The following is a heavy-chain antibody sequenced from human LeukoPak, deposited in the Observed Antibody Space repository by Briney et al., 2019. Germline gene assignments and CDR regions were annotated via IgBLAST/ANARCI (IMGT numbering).Heavy chain of an antibody. D-gene: IGHD2-2*01. CDR2: INHSGST. Sequence: SETLSLTCAVYGGSFSGYYWSWIRQPPGKGLEWIGEINHSGSTNYNPSLKSRVTISVDTSKNQLSLELSSVTAADTAVYYCARGVVVPAAPARDYYYGMDVWGQGTTVTVSS. CDR3: ARGVVVPAAPARDYYYGMDV. V-gene: IGHV4-34*01. J-gene: IGHJ6*02. CDR1: GGSFSGYY.